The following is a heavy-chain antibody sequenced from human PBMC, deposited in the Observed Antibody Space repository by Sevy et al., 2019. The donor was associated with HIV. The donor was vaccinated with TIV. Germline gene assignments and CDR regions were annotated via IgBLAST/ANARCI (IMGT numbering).Heavy chain of an antibody. J-gene: IGHJ4*02. D-gene: IGHD3-22*01. CDR2: IYYSGST. CDR1: GGSVSSGSYY. CDR3: GREGPTSTDSSGYYYNKPTYYFDY. V-gene: IGHV4-61*01. Sequence: SETLSLTCTVSGGSVSSGSYYWSWIRQPPGKGLEWIGYIYYSGSTNYNPSLKSRVTISVDTSKNQCSLKPSSVTAAATAVYYCGREGPTSTDSSGYYYNKPTYYFDYWGQGTLVTVSS.